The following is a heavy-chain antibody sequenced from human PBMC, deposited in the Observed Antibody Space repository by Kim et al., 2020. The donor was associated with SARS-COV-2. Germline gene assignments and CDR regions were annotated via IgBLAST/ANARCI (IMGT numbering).Heavy chain of an antibody. CDR3: VRDRITGFSWNV. D-gene: IGHD2-8*02. V-gene: IGHV3-7*01. Sequence: GGSLRLSCTATGFTFTTFWMSWVRQAPGKGLEWVANIKQDGSYHDYVESVKGRFTISRDNVKNSLYLQMNSLRAEDTAIYYCVRDRITGFSWNVWGQGTTVTVS. CDR2: IKQDGSYH. J-gene: IGHJ6*02. CDR1: GFTFTTFW.